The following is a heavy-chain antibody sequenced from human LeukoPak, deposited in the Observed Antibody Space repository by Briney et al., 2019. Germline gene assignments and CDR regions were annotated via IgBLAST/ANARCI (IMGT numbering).Heavy chain of an antibody. CDR2: VYYNGIT. Sequence: SETLSLTCTVSGVSINTYFWSWIRQPPGKGLEWIGYVYYNGITNCNPSLKSRVSISLDTSKNQFSLRLNSVTAAETAVYYCASQLGGTTFHWGQGTLVTVSS. V-gene: IGHV4-59*01. CDR3: ASQLGGTTFH. J-gene: IGHJ4*02. CDR1: GVSINTYF. D-gene: IGHD1/OR15-1a*01.